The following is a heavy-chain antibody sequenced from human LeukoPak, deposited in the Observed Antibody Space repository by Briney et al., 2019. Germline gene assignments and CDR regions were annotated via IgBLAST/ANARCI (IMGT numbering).Heavy chain of an antibody. Sequence: GGSLRLSCSVSGFTFISYSMTWVRQAPGKGLEWVSSISGNGDSTYYADSVKGRFTISRDNSKNTLYLQMNSLRAEDTAVYYCANTLKEWLVLDAFDIWGQGTMVTVSS. J-gene: IGHJ3*02. D-gene: IGHD6-19*01. CDR1: GFTFISYS. CDR3: ANTLKEWLVLDAFDI. CDR2: ISGNGDST. V-gene: IGHV3-23*01.